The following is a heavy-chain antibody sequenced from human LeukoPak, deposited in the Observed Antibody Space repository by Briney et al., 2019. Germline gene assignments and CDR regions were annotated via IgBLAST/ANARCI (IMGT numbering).Heavy chain of an antibody. V-gene: IGHV3-74*01. J-gene: IGHJ5*02. CDR2: INRDGSTT. CDR1: GFTFSTYW. Sequence: GGSLRLSCAASGFTFSTYWMHWVRQAPGKGLVWVSRINRDGSTTNYADSVKGRFTISRDNAKNTLYLQMNSLRAEDTAVYYCARVRGECPRWFDPWGQGTLVTVSS. D-gene: IGHD3-10*01. CDR3: ARVRGECPRWFDP.